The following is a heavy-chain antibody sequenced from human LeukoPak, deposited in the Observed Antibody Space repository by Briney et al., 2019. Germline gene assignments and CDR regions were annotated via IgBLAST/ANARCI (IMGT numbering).Heavy chain of an antibody. CDR2: IYYSGST. D-gene: IGHD1-26*01. V-gene: IGHV4-59*08. CDR3: ARLSSGSYPVTVDY. J-gene: IGHJ4*02. Sequence: PSETLSLTCAVYGGSFSSYYWSWIRQPPGKGLEWIGYIYYSGSTNYNPSLKSRVTISVDTSKNQFSLKLSSVTAADTAVYYCARLSSGSYPVTVDYWGQGTLVTVSS. CDR1: GGSFSSYY.